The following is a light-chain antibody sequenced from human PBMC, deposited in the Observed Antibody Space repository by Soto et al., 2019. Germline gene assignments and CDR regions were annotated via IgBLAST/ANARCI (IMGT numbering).Light chain of an antibody. V-gene: IGKV3-15*01. Sequence: EMGVNHAVATLSPSTYFIATLSFRASQSVSSNLAWYQQKPGQAPRLLIYGASTRATGIPARFSGSGSGTEFTLTISSLQSEDFAVYYCQQYNIWPRTFAEGTIADIK. CDR1: QSVSSN. CDR3: QQYNIWPRT. J-gene: IGKJ1*01. CDR2: GAS.